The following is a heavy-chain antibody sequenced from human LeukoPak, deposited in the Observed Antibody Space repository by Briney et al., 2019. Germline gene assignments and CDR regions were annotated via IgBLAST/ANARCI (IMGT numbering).Heavy chain of an antibody. CDR3: ARDGDSGSYPTDYYYYMDV. V-gene: IGHV3-30-3*01. CDR1: GFTFSSYA. Sequence: GGSLRLSCAASGFTFSSYAMHWVRQAPGKGLEWVAAISYDGSNKYYPDSVKGRFTISRDNSKNTLYLQMNSLRAEDTAVYYCARDGDSGSYPTDYYYYMDVWGKGTTVTVSS. CDR2: ISYDGSNK. D-gene: IGHD1-26*01. J-gene: IGHJ6*03.